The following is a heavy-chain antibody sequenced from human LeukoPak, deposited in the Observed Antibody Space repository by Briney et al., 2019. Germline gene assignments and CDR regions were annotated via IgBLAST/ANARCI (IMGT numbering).Heavy chain of an antibody. CDR3: AKVLTGYYYYMDV. Sequence: GGSLRLSCAASGFTFSSYATSWVRQAPGKGLEWVSGIGASGGNTFYADSVKGRFTISRDNSRNTVYLQMNSLRADDTAVYFCAKVLTGYYYYMDVWGKGTTVTVSS. CDR2: IGASGGNT. CDR1: GFTFSSYA. V-gene: IGHV3-23*01. J-gene: IGHJ6*03.